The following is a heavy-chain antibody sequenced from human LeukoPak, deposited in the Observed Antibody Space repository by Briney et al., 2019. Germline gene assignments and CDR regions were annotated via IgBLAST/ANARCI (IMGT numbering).Heavy chain of an antibody. V-gene: IGHV3-23*01. CDR1: GFTFSSYA. Sequence: PGGSLRLSCAASGFTFSSYAMSWVRQAPGKGLEWVSAISGSGGSTYYADSVKGRFTISRDNSKNTLYLQMNSLRAEDTAVYYCAKVFGRVLPHTFFYGSGSYYNGEDDYWGQGTLVTVSS. CDR2: ISGSGGST. CDR3: AKVFGRVLPHTFFYGSGSYYNGEDDY. D-gene: IGHD3-10*01. J-gene: IGHJ4*02.